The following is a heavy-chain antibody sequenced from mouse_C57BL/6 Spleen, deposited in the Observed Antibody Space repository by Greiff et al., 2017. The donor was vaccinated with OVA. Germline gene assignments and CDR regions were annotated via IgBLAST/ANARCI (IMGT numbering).Heavy chain of an antibody. Sequence: QVQLQQSGAELVKPGASVKMSCKASGYTFTSYWITWVKQRPGQGLEWIGDIYPGSGSTNYNEKFKSKATLTVDTSSSTAYMQLSSLTSEDSAVYYCARSGDSNYLYAMDYWGQGTSVTVSS. CDR3: ARSGDSNYLYAMDY. V-gene: IGHV1-55*01. CDR1: GYTFTSYW. D-gene: IGHD2-5*01. J-gene: IGHJ4*01. CDR2: IYPGSGST.